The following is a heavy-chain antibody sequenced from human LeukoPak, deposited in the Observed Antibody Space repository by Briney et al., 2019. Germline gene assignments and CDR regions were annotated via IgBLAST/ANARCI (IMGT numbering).Heavy chain of an antibody. V-gene: IGHV3-30*02. J-gene: IGHJ3*02. Sequence: PGGSLRLSCAASGFTFSSYGMHWVRQAPGKGLEGVAFIRYDGSNKYYADSVKGRFTISRDNSKNTLYLQMNSLRPEDTAVYHCAKDLSARGDAFDIWGQGTMVTVSS. D-gene: IGHD6-6*01. CDR1: GFTFSSYG. CDR2: IRYDGSNK. CDR3: AKDLSARGDAFDI.